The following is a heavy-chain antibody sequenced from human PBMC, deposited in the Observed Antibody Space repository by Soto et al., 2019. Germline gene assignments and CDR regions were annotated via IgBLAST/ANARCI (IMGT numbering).Heavy chain of an antibody. CDR3: AREEYYFASGTNYGMDV. CDR2: IYYSGST. CDR1: GGSISSGTYY. V-gene: IGHV4-31*03. J-gene: IGHJ6*02. D-gene: IGHD3-10*01. Sequence: SETLSLTCTVSGGSISSGTYYWSWIRQHPGKGLEWIGYIYYSGSTYYNPSLKSRITISIETSKNQFSLKLSSVTAADTAVYYCAREEYYFASGTNYGMDVWGQGTTVTVSS.